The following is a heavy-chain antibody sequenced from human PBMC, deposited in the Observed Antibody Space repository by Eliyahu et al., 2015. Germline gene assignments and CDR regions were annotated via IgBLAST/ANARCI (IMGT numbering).Heavy chain of an antibody. V-gene: IGHV3-9*01. CDR1: GFTFDDYA. CDR2: ISWNSGSI. J-gene: IGHJ4*02. Sequence: EVQLVESGGGLVQPGRSLRLXCAASGFTFDDYAMXWVRQAPGKGLEWVSGISWNSGSIGYADSVKGRFTISRDNAKNSLYLQMNSLRAEDTALYYCAKYRELEGFDYWGQGTLVTVSS. CDR3: AKYRELEGFDY. D-gene: IGHD1-7*01.